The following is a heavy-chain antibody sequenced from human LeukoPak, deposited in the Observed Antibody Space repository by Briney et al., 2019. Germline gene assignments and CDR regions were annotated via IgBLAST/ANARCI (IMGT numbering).Heavy chain of an antibody. CDR2: IKQDGSEK. D-gene: IGHD3-3*01. J-gene: IGHJ4*02. CDR1: GFTFSNYA. V-gene: IGHV3-7*03. Sequence: GRSLRLSYAASGFTFSNYAMHWVRQAPGKGLEWVANIKQDGSEKYYVDSVKGRFTISRDNAKNSLYLQMNSLRAEDTAVYYCARVSHDFWSGYSYFDYWGQGTLVTVSS. CDR3: ARVSHDFWSGYSYFDY.